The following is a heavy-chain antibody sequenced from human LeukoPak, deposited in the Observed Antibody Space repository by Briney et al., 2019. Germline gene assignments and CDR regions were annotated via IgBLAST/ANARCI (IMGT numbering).Heavy chain of an antibody. Sequence: GGSLRLSCAASGFTFSDYYMNWIRQAPGKGLEWVSYISSSAGTIYYADSVKGRFTISRDNAKNSLYLQMNSLRAEDTAVYYCARLSTGWYGHFDFWGQGTLVTVSS. CDR3: ARLSTGWYGHFDF. D-gene: IGHD6-13*01. CDR2: ISSSAGTI. J-gene: IGHJ4*02. CDR1: GFTFSDYY. V-gene: IGHV3-11*01.